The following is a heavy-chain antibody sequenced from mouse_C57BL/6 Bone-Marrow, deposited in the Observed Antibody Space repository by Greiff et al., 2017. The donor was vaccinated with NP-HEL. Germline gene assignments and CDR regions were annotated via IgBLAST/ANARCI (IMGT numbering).Heavy chain of an antibody. Sequence: EVKLQESGAELVRPGASVKLSCTASGFNIKDDYMHWVKQRPEQGLEWIGWIDPENGDTEYASKFQGKATITADTSSNTAYLQLSSLTSEDTAVYYCTITTVGDRYFDVWGTGTTVTVSS. CDR3: TITTVGDRYFDV. CDR2: IDPENGDT. D-gene: IGHD1-1*01. V-gene: IGHV14-4*01. CDR1: GFNIKDDY. J-gene: IGHJ1*03.